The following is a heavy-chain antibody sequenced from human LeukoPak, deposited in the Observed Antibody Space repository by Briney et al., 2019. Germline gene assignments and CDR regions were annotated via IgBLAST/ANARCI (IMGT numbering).Heavy chain of an antibody. CDR3: ARMGIATAWSDY. J-gene: IGHJ4*02. Sequence: GASVKVSCKASGYTFTSYGISWVRQAPGQGLEWMGWMNPNSGNTGYAPKFQGRVTMTRNTSISTAYMELSSLRSEDTAVYYCARMGIATAWSDYWGQGTLVTVSS. CDR2: MNPNSGNT. V-gene: IGHV1-8*02. CDR1: GYTFTSYG. D-gene: IGHD6-13*01.